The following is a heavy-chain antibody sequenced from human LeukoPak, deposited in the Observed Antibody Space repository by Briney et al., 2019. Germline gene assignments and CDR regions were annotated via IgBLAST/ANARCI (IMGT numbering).Heavy chain of an antibody. Sequence: GRSLRLSCAASGFTFSSYAMHWVRQAPGKGLEWVSGISWRSDSVDYAESVKGRFTISRDNAKNSLYLQMNSLRADDTALYYCAKDWSYGGNSWKYFGSWGQGILVTVSS. CDR1: GFTFSSYA. J-gene: IGHJ4*02. CDR3: AKDWSYGGNSWKYFGS. CDR2: ISWRSDSV. D-gene: IGHD4-23*01. V-gene: IGHV3-9*01.